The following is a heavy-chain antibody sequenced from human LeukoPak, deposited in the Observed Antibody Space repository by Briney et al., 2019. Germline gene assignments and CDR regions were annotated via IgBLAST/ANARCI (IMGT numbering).Heavy chain of an antibody. Sequence: SCKASGGTFSSYGMHWVRQAPGKGLEWVAVISYDRSNKYYADSVKGRFTISRDNSKNTLYLQMNSLRAEDTAVYYCAKSYYDFWSGYYQTFDYWGQGTLVAVSS. J-gene: IGHJ4*02. V-gene: IGHV3-30*18. D-gene: IGHD3-3*01. CDR3: AKSYYDFWSGYYQTFDY. CDR2: ISYDRSNK. CDR1: GGTFSSYG.